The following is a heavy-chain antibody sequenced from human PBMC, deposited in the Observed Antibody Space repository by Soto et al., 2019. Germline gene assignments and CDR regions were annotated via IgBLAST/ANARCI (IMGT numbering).Heavy chain of an antibody. J-gene: IGHJ6*02. CDR1: GFTFSSYA. V-gene: IGHV3-23*01. Sequence: EVQLLESGGGLVQPGGSLRLSCAASGFTFSSYAMSWVRQAPGKGLEWVSAISGSRGSTYYEDSVKGRFTISRDNSKNTLYLQMNSLIAEDTAVYYCAKDRGDGYYGLSFFYGMDVWGQGTTVTVSS. CDR2: ISGSRGST. D-gene: IGHD4-17*01. CDR3: AKDRGDGYYGLSFFYGMDV.